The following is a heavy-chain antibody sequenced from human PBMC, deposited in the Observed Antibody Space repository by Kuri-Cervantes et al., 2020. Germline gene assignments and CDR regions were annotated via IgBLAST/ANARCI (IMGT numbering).Heavy chain of an antibody. Sequence: SVKVSCKASGYTFSSYGISWVRQAPGQGLEWMGGIIPIFGTANYAQKFQGRVTITADESTSTAYMELSSLRSEDTAVYYCAKDRGGAAAAPRYFQHWGQGTLVTVSS. V-gene: IGHV1-69*13. CDR3: AKDRGGAAAAPRYFQH. CDR2: IIPIFGTA. CDR1: GYTFSSYG. J-gene: IGHJ1*01. D-gene: IGHD6-25*01.